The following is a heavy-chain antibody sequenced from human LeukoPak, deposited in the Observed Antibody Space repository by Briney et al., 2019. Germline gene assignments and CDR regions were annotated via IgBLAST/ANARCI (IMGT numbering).Heavy chain of an antibody. J-gene: IGHJ4*02. V-gene: IGHV4-59*01. D-gene: IGHD3-22*01. CDR1: GGSISSYY. CDR3: ARGSYYYDSSGYRLFDY. CDR2: IYYSGST. Sequence: SQTLSLTCTVSGGSISSYYWSWIRQPPGKGLEWIGYIYYSGSTNYNPSLKSRVTISVDTSRNQFSLKLSSVTAADTAVYYCARGSYYYDSSGYRLFDYWGQGTLVTVSS.